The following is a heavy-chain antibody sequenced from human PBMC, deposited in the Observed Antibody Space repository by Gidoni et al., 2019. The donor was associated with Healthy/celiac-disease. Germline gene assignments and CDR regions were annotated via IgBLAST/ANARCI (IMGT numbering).Heavy chain of an antibody. CDR1: GGTFSSYA. V-gene: IGHV1-69*06. CDR2: IIPIFGTA. D-gene: IGHD3-10*01. CDR3: ASSITMVRGVIYLDY. Sequence: QVQLVQSGAEVKKPGSSVKVSCMASGGTFSSYAISWVRQAPGQGLEWMGGIIPIFGTANYAQKFQGRVTITADKSTSTAYMELSSLRSEDTAVYYCASSITMVRGVIYLDYWGQGTLVTVSS. J-gene: IGHJ4*02.